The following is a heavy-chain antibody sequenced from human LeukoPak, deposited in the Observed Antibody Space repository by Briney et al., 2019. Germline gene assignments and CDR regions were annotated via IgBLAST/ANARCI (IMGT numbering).Heavy chain of an antibody. CDR3: ASLAGSGSLFDY. Sequence: PGGSLRLSCAASGFTFSSHGMHWVRQAPGRGLEWVAVISYDGTNKYSVDSVKGRFTISRDNSKNTLYLQMNSLRAEDTAVYYCASLAGSGSLFDYWGQGTLVTVSS. V-gene: IGHV3-30*03. CDR2: ISYDGTNK. CDR1: GFTFSSHG. J-gene: IGHJ4*02. D-gene: IGHD3-10*01.